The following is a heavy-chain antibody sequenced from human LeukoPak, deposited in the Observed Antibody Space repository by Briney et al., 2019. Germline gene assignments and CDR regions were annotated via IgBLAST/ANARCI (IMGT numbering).Heavy chain of an antibody. CDR2: IYSGGSS. CDR3: ARADYDILTGYFNAFDI. V-gene: IGHV3-66*01. J-gene: IGHJ3*02. D-gene: IGHD3-9*01. CDR1: RFTVSSNY. Sequence: SGGSLRLSCAASRFTVSSNYMSWVRQAPGKGLEWVSVIYSGGSSYYADSVKGRFTISRDNSKNTLYLQMNSLRAEDTAVYYCARADYDILTGYFNAFDIWGQGTMVTVSS.